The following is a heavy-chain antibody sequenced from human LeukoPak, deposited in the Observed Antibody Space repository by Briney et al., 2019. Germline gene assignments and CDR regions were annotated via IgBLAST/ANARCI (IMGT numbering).Heavy chain of an antibody. CDR3: ARSRGGNCYDD. Sequence: GGSLQVSCQGSGSNFTSYWIGWVRQVQGKGQEWMGIIYAGESDTRDSSSFQGQVPLSADKSIRTAYLQWSSLKASDTAMYYCARSRGGNCYDDWGQGTLVTVSS. CDR2: IYAGESDT. CDR1: GSNFTSYW. V-gene: IGHV5-51*01. J-gene: IGHJ4*02. D-gene: IGHD2-15*01.